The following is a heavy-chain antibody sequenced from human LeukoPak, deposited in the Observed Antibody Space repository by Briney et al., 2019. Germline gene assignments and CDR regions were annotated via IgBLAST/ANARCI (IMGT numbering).Heavy chain of an antibody. D-gene: IGHD6-19*01. CDR2: MYYSGKT. CDR3: AGAKIGVAGFFDN. CDR1: GGSISSSSYY. V-gene: IGHV4-61*05. J-gene: IGHJ4*02. Sequence: PSETLSLTCTVSGGSISSSSYYWAWIRQPPGKGLEWIGYMYYSGKTSHNPSLKSRLTISVDTSKNQFSLKLTSVTAADTAVYYCAGAKIGVAGFFDNWGQGNLVTVSS.